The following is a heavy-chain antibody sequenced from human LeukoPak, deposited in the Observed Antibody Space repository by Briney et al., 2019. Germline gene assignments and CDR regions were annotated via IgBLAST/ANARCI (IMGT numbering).Heavy chain of an antibody. V-gene: IGHV5-51*01. CDR3: ARLSRITMIVGWFDP. Sequence: GESLKISCKGSGYSFTSYWIGWVRQMPGKGLEWMGIIYPGDSDTRYSPSFQGQVTISADKSISTAYLQWSSLKASDTAMYYCARLSRITMIVGWFDPWGQGTLVTVSS. CDR1: GYSFTSYW. CDR2: IYPGDSDT. J-gene: IGHJ5*02. D-gene: IGHD3-22*01.